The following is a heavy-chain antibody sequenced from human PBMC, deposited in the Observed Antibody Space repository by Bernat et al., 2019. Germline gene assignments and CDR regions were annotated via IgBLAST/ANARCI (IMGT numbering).Heavy chain of an antibody. CDR1: GGSFSGYY. CDR2: INHSGST. Sequence: QVQLQQWGAGLLKPSETLSLTCAVYGGSFSGYYWSWIRQPPGMGLEWLGEINHSGSTNYNPSLKSRVTTTVDTSKNQFSLKQSSVTAAYTAVYYCARAGYCSGGSCYLFDYWGQGTLVTVSS. J-gene: IGHJ4*02. CDR3: ARAGYCSGGSCYLFDY. D-gene: IGHD2-15*01. V-gene: IGHV4-34*01.